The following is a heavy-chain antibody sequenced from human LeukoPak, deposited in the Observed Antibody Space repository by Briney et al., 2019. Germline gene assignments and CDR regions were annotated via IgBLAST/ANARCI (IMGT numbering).Heavy chain of an antibody. V-gene: IGHV1-8*01. J-gene: IGHJ4*02. CDR2: MNPNSGNT. CDR3: ARNAQVTRYFDY. CDR1: GYTFSTYD. D-gene: IGHD5-18*01. Sequence: GASVKVSCKASGYTFSTYDINWVRQATGQGLEWMGWMNPNSGNTGYAQKFQGRVTMTRNTSISTAYMELSSLRSEDTAVYYCARNAQVTRYFDYWRRGTLVTVSS.